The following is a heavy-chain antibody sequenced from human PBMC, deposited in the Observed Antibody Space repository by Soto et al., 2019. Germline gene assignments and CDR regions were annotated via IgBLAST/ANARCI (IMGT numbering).Heavy chain of an antibody. CDR1: GGSISSGGYY. Sequence: SDTLSLTCTVSGGSISSGGYYWSWILQHPGKGLEWIGYIYYSGSTYYNPSLKSRVTISVDTSKNQFSLKLSSVTAADTAVYYWAREVSRTFDYWGQGTLVTVSS. V-gene: IGHV4-31*03. J-gene: IGHJ4*02. CDR3: AREVSRTFDY. D-gene: IGHD2-8*01. CDR2: IYYSGST.